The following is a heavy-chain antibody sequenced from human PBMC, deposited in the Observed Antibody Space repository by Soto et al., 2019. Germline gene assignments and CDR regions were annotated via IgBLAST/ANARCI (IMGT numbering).Heavy chain of an antibody. J-gene: IGHJ4*02. Sequence: SVKVSCKXSGATFSSYTFTWARQAPGQGPEWMGGIIPMFGTTNYAQRFQGRVTITVDESTCTAYMELRSLTSEDRAVYYCARGTQTVVVPDYWGQGTLVTVTS. CDR1: GATFSSYT. V-gene: IGHV1-69*13. D-gene: IGHD2-15*01. CDR2: IIPMFGTT. CDR3: ARGTQTVVVPDY.